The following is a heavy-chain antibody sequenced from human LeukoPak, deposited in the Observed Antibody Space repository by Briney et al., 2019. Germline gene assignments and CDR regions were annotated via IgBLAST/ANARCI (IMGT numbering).Heavy chain of an antibody. Sequence: GGSLRLSCAVSGFTFSGYWMNWVRQAPGKGLVWVSRVNSDGSSATYADSVKGRFTISRDNAKNMLFLQMNSLRVEDTAVYYCTRDWYSSSWDWGQGTLVTVSS. D-gene: IGHD6-13*01. V-gene: IGHV3-74*01. CDR3: TRDWYSSSWD. CDR1: GFTFSGYW. J-gene: IGHJ1*01. CDR2: VNSDGSSA.